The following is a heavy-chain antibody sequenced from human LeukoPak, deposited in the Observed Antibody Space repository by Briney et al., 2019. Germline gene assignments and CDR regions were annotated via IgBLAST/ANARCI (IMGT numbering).Heavy chain of an antibody. D-gene: IGHD3-10*01. V-gene: IGHV4-39*07. CDR3: ARVVSSGSHADY. CDR2: IYYSGST. Sequence: SETLSLTCTVSGGSISSSGYYWGWIRQPPGEGLAWIGSIYYSGSTYYNPSLKSRVTISVDTSKNQFSLKLSSVTAADTAVYYCARVVSSGSHADYWGQGTLVTVSS. J-gene: IGHJ4*02. CDR1: GGSISSSGYY.